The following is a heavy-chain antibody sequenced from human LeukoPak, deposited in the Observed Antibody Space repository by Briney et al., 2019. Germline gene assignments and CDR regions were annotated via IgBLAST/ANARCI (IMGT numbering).Heavy chain of an antibody. V-gene: IGHV3-15*01. J-gene: IGHJ4*02. D-gene: IGHD1-26*01. Sequence: TGGSLRLSCAASGFTFSSYWMSWVRQAPGKGLEWVGHIKSQTHGGTTDYAAPVKGRFTISRDDSKNTLYLQMNSLKTEDTAVYYCTTDGVGVEGATYDNWGQGTLVSVSS. CDR3: TTDGVGVEGATYDN. CDR2: IKSQTHGGTT. CDR1: GFTFSSYW.